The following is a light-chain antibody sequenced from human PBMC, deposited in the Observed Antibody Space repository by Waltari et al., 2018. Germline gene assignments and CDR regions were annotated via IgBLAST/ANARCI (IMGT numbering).Light chain of an antibody. V-gene: IGLV1-44*01. J-gene: IGLJ2*01. CDR2: SNT. CDR3: ALWDDSLNGVV. CDR1: YSNMGSHS. Sequence: QSVLTQPPSASGNPGQRVTISCSGTYSNMGSHSANWFQHLPGTAPKLLIHSNTGRPSGVPGRFSGSKSGTSASLAISGLQSEDEGDYYCALWDDSLNGVVFGGGTKLTVL.